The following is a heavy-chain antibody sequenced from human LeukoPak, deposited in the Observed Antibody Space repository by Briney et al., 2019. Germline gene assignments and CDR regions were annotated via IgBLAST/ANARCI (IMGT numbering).Heavy chain of an antibody. CDR2: INPNSGGT. V-gene: IGHV1-2*06. D-gene: IGHD3-10*01. Sequence: ASVKVSCKASGYTFTGYYMHWVRQAPGQGLEWMGRINPNSGGTNYAQKFRGRVTMTRDTSISTAYMELSRLRSDDTAVYYCAREPYYYGSGSTVYYYYGMDVWGQGTTVTVSS. J-gene: IGHJ6*02. CDR1: GYTFTGYY. CDR3: AREPYYYGSGSTVYYYYGMDV.